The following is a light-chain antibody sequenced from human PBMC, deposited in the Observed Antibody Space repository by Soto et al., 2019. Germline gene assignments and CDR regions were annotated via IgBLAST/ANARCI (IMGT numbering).Light chain of an antibody. CDR1: QSITGN. V-gene: IGKV3-15*01. J-gene: IGKJ4*01. CDR3: QQYGSSPPIT. Sequence: EIVMTQSPATLSVSPGERSTLSCRASQSITGNLTWYQQKPGQAPRLLIYDASTRATGIPARFSGSGSGTEFTLTISRLEPEDFAVYYCQQYGSSPPITFGGGTKVDIK. CDR2: DAS.